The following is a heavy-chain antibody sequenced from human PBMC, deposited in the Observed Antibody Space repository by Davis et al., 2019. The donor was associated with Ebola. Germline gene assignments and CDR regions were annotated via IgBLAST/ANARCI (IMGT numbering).Heavy chain of an antibody. J-gene: IGHJ6*02. CDR1: GFTFSNAW. Sequence: PGGSLRLSCAASGFTFSNAWMSWVRQAPGKGLEWVGRIKSKTDGGTTDYAAPVKGRFTISRDDSKNTLYLQMNSLKTEDTAVYYCTTGLRYFDPDVQEIYYYYYGMDVWGQGTTVTVSS. V-gene: IGHV3-15*01. D-gene: IGHD3-9*01. CDR3: TTGLRYFDPDVQEIYYYYYGMDV. CDR2: IKSKTDGGTT.